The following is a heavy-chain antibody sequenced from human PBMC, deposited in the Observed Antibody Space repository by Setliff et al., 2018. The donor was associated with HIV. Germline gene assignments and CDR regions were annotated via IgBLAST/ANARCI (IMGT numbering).Heavy chain of an antibody. J-gene: IGHJ6*03. V-gene: IGHV4-39*01. CDR1: GNSISSSSHY. Sequence: SETLSLTCSVSGNSISSSSHYWGWIRQPPGKGLEWIGSVYQSGSTSYNPSLSSRLTISVDTSKNQVSLRLSSVTAADTGVYYCARHRDPPGSRWIFYYYYMDLWGGGTTVTVSS. CDR2: VYQSGST. CDR3: ARHRDPPGSRWIFYYYYMDL. D-gene: IGHD6-13*01.